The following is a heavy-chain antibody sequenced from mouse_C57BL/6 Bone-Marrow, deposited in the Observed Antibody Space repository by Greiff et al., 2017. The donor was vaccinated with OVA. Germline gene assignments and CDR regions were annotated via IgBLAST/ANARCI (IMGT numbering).Heavy chain of an antibody. CDR1: GYTFTSYW. Sequence: QVQLQQSGAELVKPGASVKMSCKASGYTFTSYWITWVKQRPGQGLEWIGDIYPGSGSTNYNEKFKSKATLTVDTSSSTAYMQLSSLTSEDSAVYYCARETAHYAMDYWGQGTSVTVSS. V-gene: IGHV1-55*01. D-gene: IGHD3-1*01. CDR3: ARETAHYAMDY. J-gene: IGHJ4*01. CDR2: IYPGSGST.